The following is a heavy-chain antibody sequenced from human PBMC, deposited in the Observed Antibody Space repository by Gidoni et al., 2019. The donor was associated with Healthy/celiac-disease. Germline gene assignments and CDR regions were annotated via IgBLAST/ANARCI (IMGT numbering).Heavy chain of an antibody. V-gene: IGHV1-69*08. CDR1: GGTFSSYT. D-gene: IGHD1-26*01. J-gene: IGHJ4*02. Sequence: QVQLVQSGAEVKKPGSSVKVSCKASGGTFSSYTISWVRQAPGQGLEWMGRSIPILGIANYAQKFQGRVTITADKSTSQAYMELSSLRSEDTAVYYCARDRVGATARFDYWGQGTLVTVSS. CDR3: ARDRVGATARFDY. CDR2: SIPILGIA.